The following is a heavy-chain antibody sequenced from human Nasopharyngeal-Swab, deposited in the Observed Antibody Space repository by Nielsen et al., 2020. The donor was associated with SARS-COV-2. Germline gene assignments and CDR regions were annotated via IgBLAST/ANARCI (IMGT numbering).Heavy chain of an antibody. CDR2: ISGSGGST. CDR1: GFTFSSYA. V-gene: IGHV3-23*01. Sequence: GRSLRLSCAASGFTFSSYAMSWVRQATGKGLEWVSAISGSGGSTYYADSVKGRFTISRDNSKNTLYLQMNSLRAEDTAVYYCAKDSYDSSGYSYYYGMDVWGQGTTVTVSS. J-gene: IGHJ6*02. CDR3: AKDSYDSSGYSYYYGMDV. D-gene: IGHD3-22*01.